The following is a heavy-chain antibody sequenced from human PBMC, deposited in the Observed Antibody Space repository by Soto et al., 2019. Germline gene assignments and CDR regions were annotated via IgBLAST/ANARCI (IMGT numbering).Heavy chain of an antibody. Sequence: ASVKVSCKASGFTFTSSAVQWVRQARGQRLEWIGWIVVGSGNTNYAQKFQERVTITRDMSTSTAYMELSSLRSEDTAVYYCAAGLGGYSYGYDHYYGMDVWGQGTTVTVSS. J-gene: IGHJ6*02. V-gene: IGHV1-58*01. CDR3: AAGLGGYSYGYDHYYGMDV. CDR2: IVVGSGNT. D-gene: IGHD5-18*01. CDR1: GFTFTSSA.